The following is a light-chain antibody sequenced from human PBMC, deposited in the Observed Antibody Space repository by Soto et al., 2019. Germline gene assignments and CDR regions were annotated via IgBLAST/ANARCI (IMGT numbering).Light chain of an antibody. Sequence: EIVVTQSPGTLSLSPGERATLSCRASQSVNFYLAWYQQKPGQAPRLLISDASSRATDVPDRFSGSGSGTDFTLTISSLEPEDFAVYFCQQRSNCPLTFGGGTK. V-gene: IGKV3-11*01. CDR3: QQRSNCPLT. CDR1: QSVNFY. J-gene: IGKJ4*01. CDR2: DAS.